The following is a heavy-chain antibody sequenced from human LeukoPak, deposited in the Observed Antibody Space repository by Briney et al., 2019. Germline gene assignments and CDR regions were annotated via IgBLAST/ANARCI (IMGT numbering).Heavy chain of an antibody. Sequence: PGGSLRLSCAASGFTVSSNYMSWVRQAPGKGLEWVSVIYSGGSTYYADSVKGRFTISRDNSKNTLYLQMNSLRAEDTAVYYCARGRINMVRGVPFDHWGQGTLVTVSS. D-gene: IGHD3-10*01. CDR1: GFTVSSNY. CDR2: IYSGGST. CDR3: ARGRINMVRGVPFDH. V-gene: IGHV3-53*01. J-gene: IGHJ4*02.